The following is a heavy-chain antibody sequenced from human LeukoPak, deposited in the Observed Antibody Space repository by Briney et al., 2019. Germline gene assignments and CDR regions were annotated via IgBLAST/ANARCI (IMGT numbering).Heavy chain of an antibody. J-gene: IGHJ4*02. CDR1: GYTFTSYA. D-gene: IGHD6-13*01. Sequence: ASVKVSCKASGYTFTSYAMNWVRPAPGQGVEWMGWINPNSGGTNYSQKFQGRVTMTRDTSISTAYMELSRLRSDDTAVYYCARVRYSSSIDYWGQGTLVTVSS. CDR2: INPNSGGT. V-gene: IGHV1-2*02. CDR3: ARVRYSSSIDY.